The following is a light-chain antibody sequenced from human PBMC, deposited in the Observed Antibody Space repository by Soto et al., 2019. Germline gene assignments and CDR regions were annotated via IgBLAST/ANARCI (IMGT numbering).Light chain of an antibody. J-gene: IGKJ4*01. CDR3: QQYNSWPLS. CDR2: KAS. CDR1: QSISSW. V-gene: IGKV1-5*03. Sequence: DVQVTQSPSTLSASVGDRVTITCRASQSISSWLAWYQQKPGKAPKLLIYKASGLESGVPSRFSGSGSGTDFTLTISSLQSEDFAVYYCQQYNSWPLSFGGRTKVDI.